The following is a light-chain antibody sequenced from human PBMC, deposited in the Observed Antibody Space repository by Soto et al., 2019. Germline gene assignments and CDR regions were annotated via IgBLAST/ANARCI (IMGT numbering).Light chain of an antibody. J-gene: IGKJ5*01. Sequence: DIQLTQSPSFLSASVGDRVTITCRASQGINNYLAWYQQKPGKAPKLLIYAASTLQSGVPSRFSGSGSGTEFTLTINSLQPEDFATYYCQHLINYPITFGQGTRLEIK. CDR3: QHLINYPIT. CDR2: AAS. CDR1: QGINNY. V-gene: IGKV1-9*01.